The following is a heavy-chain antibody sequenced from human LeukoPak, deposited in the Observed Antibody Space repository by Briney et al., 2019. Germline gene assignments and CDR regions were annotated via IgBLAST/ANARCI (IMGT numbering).Heavy chain of an antibody. CDR3: ASLSSTSSNYFDY. J-gene: IGHJ4*02. V-gene: IGHV3-33*08. CDR1: GFTFSSYA. Sequence: GGSLRLSCAASGFTFSSYAMSWVRQAPGKGLEWVAVIWYDGSNKYYADSVKGRFTISRDNSKNTLYLQMNSLRAEDTAVYYCASLSSTSSNYFDYWGQGTLVTVSS. CDR2: IWYDGSNK. D-gene: IGHD2-2*01.